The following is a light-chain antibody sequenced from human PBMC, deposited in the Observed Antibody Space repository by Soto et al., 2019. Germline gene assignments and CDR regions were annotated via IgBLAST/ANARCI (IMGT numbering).Light chain of an antibody. V-gene: IGKV3-15*01. CDR1: QSVSSN. CDR2: GAS. Sequence: EIVMTQSPATLSVSPGERATLSFRASQSVSSNLAWFQQKPGQAPRLVIYGASSRAAGIPARFSGSGSGTEFTLTMSSLQSEDFAIDYCLQYDKWPRTFGQGTKVDIK. J-gene: IGKJ1*01. CDR3: LQYDKWPRT.